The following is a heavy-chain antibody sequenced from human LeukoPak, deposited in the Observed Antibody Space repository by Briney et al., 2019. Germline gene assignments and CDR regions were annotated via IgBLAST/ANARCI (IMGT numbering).Heavy chain of an antibody. CDR1: GGSFSGYY. CDR2: IYTSGST. D-gene: IGHD1-26*01. V-gene: IGHV4-4*07. CDR3: ARERRGSYHDAFDI. Sequence: SETLSLTCAVYGGSFSGYYWSWMRQPAGKGLEWIGRIYTSGSTNYNPSLKSRVTMSVDTSKNQFSLKLSSVTAADTAVYYCARERRGSYHDAFDIWGQGTMVTVSS. J-gene: IGHJ3*02.